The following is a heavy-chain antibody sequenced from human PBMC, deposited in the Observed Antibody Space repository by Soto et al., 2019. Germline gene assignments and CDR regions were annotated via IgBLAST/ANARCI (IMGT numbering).Heavy chain of an antibody. J-gene: IGHJ5*01. Sequence: PGGSLRLSCAASGFTFSSYSMNWVRQAPGKGLEWVSSISSSSNYIHYRDSVRGRFTISRDNAKNSLYLQLDSLRVEDTAVYFCARDRGSEVFDSWGQGTLVTVSS. D-gene: IGHD5-12*01. CDR1: GFTFSSYS. CDR3: ARDRGSEVFDS. CDR2: ISSSSNYI. V-gene: IGHV3-21*01.